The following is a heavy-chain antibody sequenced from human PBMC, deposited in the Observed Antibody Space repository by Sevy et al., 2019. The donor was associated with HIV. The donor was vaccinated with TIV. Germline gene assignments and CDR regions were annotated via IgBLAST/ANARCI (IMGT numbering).Heavy chain of an antibody. V-gene: IGHV4-39*01. CDR2: VYYTGTT. CDR1: SDSISSNNYY. J-gene: IGHJ4*01. D-gene: IGHD3-3*01. Sequence: SETLSLTCAVSSDSISSNNYYWGWIRQSPGKGLEWIGSVYYTGTTYYNPSLKSRVTISVDRSKSQYSLRLSSVTAADTAVYFCAGSYYNFWNGYYNPFDSWGQGTLVTVSS. CDR3: AGSYYNFWNGYYNPFDS.